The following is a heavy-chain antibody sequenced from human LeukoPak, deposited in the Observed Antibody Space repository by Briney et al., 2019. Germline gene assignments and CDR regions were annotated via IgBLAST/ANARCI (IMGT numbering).Heavy chain of an antibody. CDR2: IYYSGST. J-gene: IGHJ4*02. CDR3: ARGRASRYYFDY. V-gene: IGHV4-39*01. CDR1: GGSISSSSYY. Sequence: NPSETLSLTCTVSGGSISSSSYYWGWIRQPPGKGLEWIGSIYYSGSTYYNPSLKSRVTISVDTSKNQFSLKLSSVTAADTAVYYCARGRASRYYFDYWGQGTLVTVSS.